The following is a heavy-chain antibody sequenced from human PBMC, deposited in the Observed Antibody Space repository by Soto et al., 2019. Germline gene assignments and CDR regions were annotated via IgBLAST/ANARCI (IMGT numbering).Heavy chain of an antibody. CDR2: ITINGNT. CDR1: GAYISDFS. Sequence: SETLSLTCRVSGAYISDFSWSWIRQPAGKGLEWIGRITINGNTQKNPSFKSRVTMSIDTSRNHFSLNLQSAAAADTALYYCARGTGENWTYEAHWGPGTLVTVSS. CDR3: ARGTGENWTYEAH. D-gene: IGHD1-7*01. J-gene: IGHJ1*01. V-gene: IGHV4-4*07.